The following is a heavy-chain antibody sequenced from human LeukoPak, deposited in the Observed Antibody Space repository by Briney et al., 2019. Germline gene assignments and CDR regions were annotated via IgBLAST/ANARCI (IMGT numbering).Heavy chain of an antibody. Sequence: GGSLRLSCAASGFTFSDHYMDWVRQAPGKGLEWIGRTRNKANSYTTEYAAFVRGRFTISSDDSKNSLYLQMNGLKAENSAVYYCTPDAGLVFWGQGTLVTVSS. CDR2: TRNKANSYTT. CDR3: TPDAGLVF. D-gene: IGHD2-8*01. J-gene: IGHJ4*02. CDR1: GFTFSDHY. V-gene: IGHV3-72*01.